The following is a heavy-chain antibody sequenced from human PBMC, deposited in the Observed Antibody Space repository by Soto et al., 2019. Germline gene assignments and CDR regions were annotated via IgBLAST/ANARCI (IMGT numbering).Heavy chain of an antibody. CDR1: GGSISSGGYY. CDR2: IYYSGST. V-gene: IGHV4-31*03. Sequence: LSLTCTVSGGSISSGGYYWSWIRQHPGKGLEWIGYIYYSGSTYYNPSLKSRVTISVDTSKNQFSLKLSSVTAADTAVYYCARDPLYYYDSSGYYFEDYYYYGMDVWGQGTTVTVYS. CDR3: ARDPLYYYDSSGYYFEDYYYYGMDV. D-gene: IGHD3-22*01. J-gene: IGHJ6*02.